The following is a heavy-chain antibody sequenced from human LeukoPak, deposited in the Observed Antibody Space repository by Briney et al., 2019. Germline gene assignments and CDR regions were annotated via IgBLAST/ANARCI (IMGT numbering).Heavy chain of an antibody. CDR2: IYPGDSNT. CDR3: ARRVVWFGELFEFDY. Sequence: GESLKISCKGSGYSFTSYWIGWVRQMPGKGLEWMGIIYPGDSNTRYSPSFQGQVTISADKSISTAYLQWSSLKASDTAMYYCARRVVWFGELFEFDYWGQGTLVTVSS. CDR1: GYSFTSYW. D-gene: IGHD3-10*01. J-gene: IGHJ4*02. V-gene: IGHV5-51*01.